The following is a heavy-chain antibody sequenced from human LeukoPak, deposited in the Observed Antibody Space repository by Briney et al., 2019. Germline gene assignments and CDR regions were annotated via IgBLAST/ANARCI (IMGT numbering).Heavy chain of an antibody. CDR2: IYYSGST. J-gene: IGHJ4*02. CDR1: GGSISNYY. D-gene: IGHD6-19*01. V-gene: IGHV4-59*01. Sequence: SETLSLTCTVSGGSISNYYWIWIRQPPGKGLEWIGYIYYSGSTNYNPSLKSRVTISVDTSKNQFSLILSSVTAADTAVYYCARGNGWYYYWGQGTLVTVSS. CDR3: ARGNGWYYY.